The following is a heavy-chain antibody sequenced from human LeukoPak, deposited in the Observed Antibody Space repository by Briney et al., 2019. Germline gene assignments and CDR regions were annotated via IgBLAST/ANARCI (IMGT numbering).Heavy chain of an antibody. CDR2: ISAYNGNT. CDR1: GYTFTSYG. Sequence: ASVKVSRRASGYTFTSYGISWVRQAPGQGLEWMGWISAYNGNTNYAQKLQGRVTMTTDTSTSTAYMELRSLRSDDTAVYYCARSNLEAYWYFDLWGRGTLVTVSS. CDR3: ARSNLEAYWYFDL. V-gene: IGHV1-18*01. J-gene: IGHJ2*01.